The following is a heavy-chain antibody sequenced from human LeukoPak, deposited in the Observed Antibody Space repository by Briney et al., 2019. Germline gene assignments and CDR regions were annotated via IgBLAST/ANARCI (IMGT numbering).Heavy chain of an antibody. J-gene: IGHJ6*02. CDR1: GYTLTELS. CDR2: FDPEDGET. V-gene: IGHV1-24*01. D-gene: IGHD2-2*02. Sequence: AASVKVSCKVSGYTLTELSMHWVRQAPGKGLEWMGGFDPEDGETIYAQKFQGRVTMTGDTSTDTAYMELSSLRSEDTAVYYCATDGGDCSSTSCYTSRYYGMDVWGQGTTVTVSS. CDR3: ATDGGDCSSTSCYTSRYYGMDV.